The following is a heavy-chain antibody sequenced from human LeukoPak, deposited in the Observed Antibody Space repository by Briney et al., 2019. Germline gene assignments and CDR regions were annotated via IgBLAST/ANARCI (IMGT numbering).Heavy chain of an antibody. CDR1: GFTFSSYA. CDR2: IYSDGST. D-gene: IGHD5-24*01. V-gene: IGHV3-53*04. CDR3: ARGGGGYNPHDY. J-gene: IGHJ4*02. Sequence: QPGGSLRLSCAASGFTFSSYAMHWVRQAPGKGLEWVSVIYSDGSTYYADSVKGRFTISRHNSKNTLYLQMNSLRVEDTAVYYCARGGGGYNPHDYWGQGTLATVSS.